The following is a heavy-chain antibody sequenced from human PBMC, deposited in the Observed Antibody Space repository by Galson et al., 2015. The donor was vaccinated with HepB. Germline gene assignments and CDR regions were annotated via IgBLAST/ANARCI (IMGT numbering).Heavy chain of an antibody. CDR2: IYYSGST. CDR3: ARQWQFRDAFDI. CDR1: GGSISSYY. D-gene: IGHD2-8*01. J-gene: IGHJ3*02. Sequence: ETLSLTCTVSGGSISSYYWSWIRQPPGKGLEWIGYIYYSGSTNYNPSLKSRVTISVDTSKNQFSLKLSSVTAADTAVYYCARQWQFRDAFDIWGQGTMVTVSS. V-gene: IGHV4-59*01.